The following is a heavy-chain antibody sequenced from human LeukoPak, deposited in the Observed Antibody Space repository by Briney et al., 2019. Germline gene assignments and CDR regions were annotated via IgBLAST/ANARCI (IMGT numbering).Heavy chain of an antibody. J-gene: IGHJ1*01. CDR2: MSPNSGNT. Sequence: ASVKVSCKASGYTSTSYDINWVRQATGQGLEWMGWMSPNSGNTGYAQKFQGRVTMTRNASMSTAYMDLNSLRSDDTAVYYCARGGGSTWTQRGYFQHWGQGTLVTVSS. CDR1: GYTSTSYD. CDR3: ARGGGSTWTQRGYFQH. D-gene: IGHD6-13*01. V-gene: IGHV1-8*01.